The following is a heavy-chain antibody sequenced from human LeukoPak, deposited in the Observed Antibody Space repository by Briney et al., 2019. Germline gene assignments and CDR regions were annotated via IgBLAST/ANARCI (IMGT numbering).Heavy chain of an antibody. CDR2: IKQDGSEK. Sequence: GGSLRLSCAASGFTPSSYWMSWVRQAPGKGLEWVANIKQDGSEKYYVDSVKGRFTISRDDAKNSLYLQMNSLRAEDTAVYYCARVRGTRYFDFWGQGTLVTVSS. CDR1: GFTPSSYW. V-gene: IGHV3-7*01. J-gene: IGHJ4*02. D-gene: IGHD3-16*01. CDR3: ARVRGTRYFDF.